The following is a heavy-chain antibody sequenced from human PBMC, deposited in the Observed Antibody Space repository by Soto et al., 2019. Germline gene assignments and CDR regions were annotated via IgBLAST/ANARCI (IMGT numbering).Heavy chain of an antibody. J-gene: IGHJ4*02. Sequence: QVQLVQSGAEVKKPGASVKVSCKASGYTFTSYAMHWVRQAPGQRLEWMGWINAGTGNTKYSQKFQGRVTMTRDTSARAEYMELSSLRSEGTAVYYCARDRPYDSSGYYYLSGFDYWGQGTLVTVSS. CDR3: ARDRPYDSSGYYYLSGFDY. CDR2: INAGTGNT. D-gene: IGHD3-22*01. CDR1: GYTFTSYA. V-gene: IGHV1-3*01.